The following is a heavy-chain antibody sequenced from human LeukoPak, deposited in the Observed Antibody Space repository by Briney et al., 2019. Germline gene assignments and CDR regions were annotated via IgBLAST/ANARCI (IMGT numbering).Heavy chain of an antibody. CDR2: ISGSGGST. V-gene: IGHV3-23*01. CDR1: GFTFSSYA. CDR3: AKDVSRIQPPRYFDY. D-gene: IGHD5-18*01. Sequence: GGSLRPSCAASGFTFSSYAMSWVRQAPGKGLEWVSAISGSGGSTYYADSVKGRFTISRDNSKNTLYLQMNSLRAEDTAVYYCAKDVSRIQPPRYFDYWGQGTLVTVSS. J-gene: IGHJ4*02.